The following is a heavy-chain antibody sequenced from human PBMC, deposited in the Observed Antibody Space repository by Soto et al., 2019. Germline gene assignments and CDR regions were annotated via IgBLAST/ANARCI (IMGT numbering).Heavy chain of an antibody. D-gene: IGHD1-26*01. Sequence: GASVKVSCEASGYTVTSYDINWVRKTTGQGREWMGWMNPNSGDTGYAQKFQGRVTMTRNTSISTAYMELSSLRSEDTAVYYCARGFPEGELLPYYGMDVWGQGNTVTVSS. CDR1: GYTVTSYD. J-gene: IGHJ6*02. CDR2: MNPNSGDT. V-gene: IGHV1-8*01. CDR3: ARGFPEGELLPYYGMDV.